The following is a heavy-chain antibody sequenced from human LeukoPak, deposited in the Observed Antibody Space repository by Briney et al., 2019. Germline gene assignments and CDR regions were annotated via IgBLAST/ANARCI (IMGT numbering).Heavy chain of an antibody. CDR3: ARIYCSSTSCYSDY. Sequence: PGGSLRLSCAASGFTFSSYAMSWVRQAPGKGLEWVSTISGSGGSTYYADSVKGRFTISRDNSKNTLYLQMNSLRAEDTAVYYCARIYCSSTSCYSDYWGQGTLVTVSS. J-gene: IGHJ4*02. D-gene: IGHD2-2*02. CDR2: ISGSGGST. CDR1: GFTFSSYA. V-gene: IGHV3-23*01.